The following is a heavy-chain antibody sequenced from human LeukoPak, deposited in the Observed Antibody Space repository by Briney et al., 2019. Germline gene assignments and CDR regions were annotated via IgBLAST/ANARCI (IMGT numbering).Heavy chain of an antibody. CDR1: GFSLNTSGVC. Sequence: SCPALVKPTQTLTLTCTFSGFSLNTSGVCVSWIRQPPGKALEWLARIDWDDDKYYSTSLKTRLTISKDTSGNQVVLTMTNVDPVDTGTYYCTRLDAGTFDSWGQGTLVTVSS. D-gene: IGHD3-10*01. V-gene: IGHV2-70*11. CDR2: IDWDDDK. CDR3: TRLDAGTFDS. J-gene: IGHJ4*02.